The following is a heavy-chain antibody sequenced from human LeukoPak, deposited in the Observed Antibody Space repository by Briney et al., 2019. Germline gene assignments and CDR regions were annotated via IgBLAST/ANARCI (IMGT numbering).Heavy chain of an antibody. V-gene: IGHV3-9*03. CDR3: AKGLGVASLIVDALDM. CDR2: ITWNSGSV. D-gene: IGHD3/OR15-3a*01. CDR1: GFTFNNNA. Sequence: PGRSLRLSCEASGFTFNNNAMDWVRQVPGKGLEWVSGITWNSGSVLYVDSVRGRFTISRDNAKNSLYLQMNSLRPEDMAFYYCAKGLGVASLIVDALDMWGQGTMVTV. J-gene: IGHJ3*02.